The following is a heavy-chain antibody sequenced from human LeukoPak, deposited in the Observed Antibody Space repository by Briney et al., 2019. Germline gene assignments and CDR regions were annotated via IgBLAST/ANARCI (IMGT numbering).Heavy chain of an antibody. V-gene: IGHV1-2*06. Sequence: VASVNVSCKASGYTFTGYYMHWVRQAPGQGLEWMGRINPNSGGTNYAQKFQGRVTMTRDTSISTAYMELSRLRSDDTAVYYCARGGQWLLQLLDYWGQGTLVTVSS. CDR2: INPNSGGT. D-gene: IGHD2-21*02. CDR3: ARGGQWLLQLLDY. J-gene: IGHJ4*02. CDR1: GYTFTGYY.